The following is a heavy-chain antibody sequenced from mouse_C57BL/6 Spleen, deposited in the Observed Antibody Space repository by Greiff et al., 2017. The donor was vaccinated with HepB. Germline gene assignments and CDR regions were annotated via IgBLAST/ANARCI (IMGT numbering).Heavy chain of an antibody. CDR2: INPNNGGT. Sequence: EVMLQQSGPELVKPGASVKISCKASGYTFTDYYMNWVKQSHGKSLEWIGDINPNNGGTSYNQKFKGKATLTVDKSSSTAYMELRSLTSEDSAVYYCARDTLFDYWGQGTTLTVSS. CDR1: GYTFTDYY. J-gene: IGHJ2*01. V-gene: IGHV1-26*01. CDR3: ARDTLFDY.